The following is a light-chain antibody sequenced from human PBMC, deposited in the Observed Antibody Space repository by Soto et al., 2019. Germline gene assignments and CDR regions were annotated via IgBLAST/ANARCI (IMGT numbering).Light chain of an antibody. CDR1: QSISSY. CDR3: QQSFASPPLT. CDR2: DAS. Sequence: DIQMTQSPSSLSASVGDRVTITCRASQSISSYLNWYQQKPGKAPKLLIYDASNLQSGVPQRFSGSGSGTYFSLTISSLQPEDYATYYCQQSFASPPLTFGGGTKVDIK. J-gene: IGKJ4*01. V-gene: IGKV1-39*01.